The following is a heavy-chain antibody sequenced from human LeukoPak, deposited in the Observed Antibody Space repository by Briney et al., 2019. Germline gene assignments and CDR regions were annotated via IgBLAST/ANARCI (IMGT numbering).Heavy chain of an antibody. J-gene: IGHJ6*04. D-gene: IGHD3-3*02. V-gene: IGHV3-20*04. CDR3: ARTRLSQLSIVDV. Sequence: GGSLRLSCAASGFTFDDYGMSWVRQAPGKGVEWVSGINWYGGSTGYADSVKGRFTISRDNAKNSLYMQMNSLRAEDTALYYCARTRLSQLSIVDVWGKGTTVTVSS. CDR1: GFTFDDYG. CDR2: INWYGGST.